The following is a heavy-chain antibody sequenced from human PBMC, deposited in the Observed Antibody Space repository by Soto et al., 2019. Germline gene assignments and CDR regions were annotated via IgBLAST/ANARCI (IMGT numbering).Heavy chain of an antibody. CDR1: GFTFSSYS. V-gene: IGHV3-21*01. J-gene: IGHJ4*01. CDR3: ARGHNGEGSYYGIDY. CDR2: ISSSSSYI. D-gene: IGHD3-10*01. Sequence: EVQLVESGGGLVKPGGSLRLSCAASGFTFSSYSMNWVRQAPGKGLELVSSISSSSSYIYYADSVKGRFTISRDNAKNSLYLQMNSLRAEDTAMYYCARGHNGEGSYYGIDYWGLGTLVTVSS.